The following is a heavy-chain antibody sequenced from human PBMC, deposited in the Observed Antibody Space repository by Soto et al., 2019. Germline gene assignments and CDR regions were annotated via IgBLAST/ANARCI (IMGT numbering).Heavy chain of an antibody. V-gene: IGHV3-11*06. J-gene: IGHJ6*02. D-gene: IGHD3-10*01. Sequence: QVQLVESGGGLVKPGGSLRLSCVASGFTFSDYYMTWIRQAPGKGLEWVSYISSNTNYTNYADSVKGRFTISRDNAKNSLYLQVNNLRAEDTAVYYCARDLAVRAPSGVMDVWGQGTTVTVSS. CDR3: ARDLAVRAPSGVMDV. CDR2: ISSNTNYT. CDR1: GFTFSDYY.